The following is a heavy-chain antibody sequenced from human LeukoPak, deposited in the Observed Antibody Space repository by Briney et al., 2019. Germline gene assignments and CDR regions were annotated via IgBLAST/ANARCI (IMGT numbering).Heavy chain of an antibody. J-gene: IGHJ3*02. Sequence: ASVKVSCKASGYTFTSYAMNWVRQPPGQGLECVGWINTNTGNPTYAQGFTGRFVFSLDTSVSTAYLQISSLKAEDTAVYYCARSSGWYGGAFDIWGQGTMVTVSS. D-gene: IGHD6-19*01. CDR1: GYTFTSYA. V-gene: IGHV7-4-1*02. CDR3: ARSSGWYGGAFDI. CDR2: INTNTGNP.